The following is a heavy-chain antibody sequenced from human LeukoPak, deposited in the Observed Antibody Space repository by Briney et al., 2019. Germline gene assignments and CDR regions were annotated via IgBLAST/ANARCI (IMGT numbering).Heavy chain of an antibody. V-gene: IGHV3-48*03. CDR2: ISSSGSTI. CDR3: ARTDDFWAFDY. CDR1: GFTFSSYE. D-gene: IGHD3-3*01. Sequence: GGSLRLSCAASGFTFSSYEKNWVRQAPGKGLEWVSYISSSGSTIYYADSVKGRFTISRDNAKNSLYLQMNSLRAEDTAVYYCARTDDFWAFDYWGQGTLVTVSS. J-gene: IGHJ4*02.